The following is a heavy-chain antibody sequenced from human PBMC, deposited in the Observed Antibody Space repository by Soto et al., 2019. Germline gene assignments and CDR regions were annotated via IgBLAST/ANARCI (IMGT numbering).Heavy chain of an antibody. Sequence: ASVKVSCKASGGTFSSYAISWVRQAPGQGLEWMGGIIPIFGTANYAQKFQGRVTITADESTSTAYMELSSLRSEDTAVYYCASIKLRGPTGNAFDIWGQGTMVPVSS. CDR1: GGTFSSYA. D-gene: IGHD1-1*01. CDR3: ASIKLRGPTGNAFDI. CDR2: IIPIFGTA. J-gene: IGHJ3*02. V-gene: IGHV1-69*13.